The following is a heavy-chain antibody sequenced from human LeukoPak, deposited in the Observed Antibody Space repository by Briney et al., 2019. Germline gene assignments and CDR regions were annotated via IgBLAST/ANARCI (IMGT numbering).Heavy chain of an antibody. CDR2: ISGGGGRT. V-gene: IGHV3-23*01. D-gene: IGHD4-17*01. Sequence: GGSLRLSCAASGFTFSNYVMSWVRQAPGKGLEWVSGISGGGGRTFYADSVRGRFTISRDNSKNTLYLQMNSLRVEDTALYYCAKDSSVPYGITDWGQGTLVTVSS. J-gene: IGHJ4*02. CDR1: GFTFSNYV. CDR3: AKDSSVPYGITD.